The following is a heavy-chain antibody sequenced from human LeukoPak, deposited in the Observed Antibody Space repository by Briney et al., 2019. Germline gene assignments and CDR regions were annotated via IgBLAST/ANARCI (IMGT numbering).Heavy chain of an antibody. J-gene: IGHJ5*02. Sequence: SVKVSCKASGGTSSSYAISWVRQAPGQGLEWMGGIIPIFGTANYAQKFQGRVTITTDESTSTAYMELSSLRSEDTAVYYCASLRTGTNNWFDPWGQGTLVTVSS. CDR1: GGTSSSYA. V-gene: IGHV1-69*05. D-gene: IGHD1-1*01. CDR2: IIPIFGTA. CDR3: ASLRTGTNNWFDP.